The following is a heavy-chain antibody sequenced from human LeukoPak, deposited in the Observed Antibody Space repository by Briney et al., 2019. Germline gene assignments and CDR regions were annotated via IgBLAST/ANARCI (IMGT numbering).Heavy chain of an antibody. CDR3: AREPYGSGTRIDDY. Sequence: ASVKVSCKASGGTFSSYAISWVRQAPGQGLEWMGGIIPIFGTANYAQKFQGRVTITADKSTSTAHMELSSLRSEDTAVYYCAREPYGSGTRIDDYWGQGTLVTVSS. CDR1: GGTFSSYA. CDR2: IIPIFGTA. J-gene: IGHJ4*02. V-gene: IGHV1-69*06. D-gene: IGHD3-10*01.